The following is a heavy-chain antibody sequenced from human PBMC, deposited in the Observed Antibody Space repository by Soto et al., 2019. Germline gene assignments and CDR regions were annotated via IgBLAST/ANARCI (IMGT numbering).Heavy chain of an antibody. CDR1: GGTFSSYA. CDR2: IIPIFGTA. D-gene: IGHD5-18*01. CDR3: ARWIHLWGSTLYYGMDV. J-gene: IGHJ6*02. Sequence: QVQLVQSGAEVKKPGSSVKVSCKASGGTFSSYAISWVRQAPGQGLEWMGGIIPIFGTANYAQKFQGRVTITADESTSTAYMELSSLRSEDTAVYYCARWIHLWGSTLYYGMDVWGQGTTVTVSS. V-gene: IGHV1-69*01.